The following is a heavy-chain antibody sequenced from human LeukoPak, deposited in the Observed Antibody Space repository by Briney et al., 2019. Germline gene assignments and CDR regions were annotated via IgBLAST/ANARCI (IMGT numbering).Heavy chain of an antibody. CDR1: GFTFSSYS. CDR3: ARAFGYQLLSYYYYYYMDV. CDR2: ISSSSSYI. J-gene: IGHJ6*03. V-gene: IGHV3-21*01. D-gene: IGHD2-2*01. Sequence: PGGSLRLSCAASGFTFSSYSMNWVRQAPGKGLEWVSSISSSSSYIYYADSVRGRFTISRDNAKNSLYLQMNSLRAEDTAVYYCARAFGYQLLSYYYYYYMDVWGKGTTVTVSS.